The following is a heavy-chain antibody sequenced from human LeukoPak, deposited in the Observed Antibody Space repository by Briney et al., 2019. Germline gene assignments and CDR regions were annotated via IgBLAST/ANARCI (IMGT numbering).Heavy chain of an antibody. J-gene: IGHJ1*01. CDR3: ASLTYYFDSSGYYPGYFQH. V-gene: IGHV3-7*05. Sequence: GGSLRLSCTASGFTFSSYWMNWVRQAPGKGLEWVANIKQDGSEKYYVDSVKGRFTISRDNAKNSLYLQMNSLRAEDTAVYYCASLTYYFDSSGYYPGYFQHWGQGTLVTVSS. CDR1: GFTFSSYW. D-gene: IGHD3-22*01. CDR2: IKQDGSEK.